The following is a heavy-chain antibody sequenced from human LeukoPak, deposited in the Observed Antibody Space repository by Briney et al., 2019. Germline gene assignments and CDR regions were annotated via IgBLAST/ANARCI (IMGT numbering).Heavy chain of an antibody. CDR3: ARDLTYGGKRGFYFDY. Sequence: PGGSLRLSCAVSGFTFSSYGMHWVRQAPGKGLEYVSAITSDGGTTYYANSVKGRFTMSRDNSKNTVYLQMNSLRAEDTAVYYCARDLTYGGKRGFYFDYWGQGTLATVSS. D-gene: IGHD4-23*01. CDR2: ITSDGGTT. CDR1: GFTFSSYG. V-gene: IGHV3-64*01. J-gene: IGHJ4*02.